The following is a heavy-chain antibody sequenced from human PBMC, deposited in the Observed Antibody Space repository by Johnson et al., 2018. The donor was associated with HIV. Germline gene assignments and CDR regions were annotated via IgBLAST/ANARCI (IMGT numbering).Heavy chain of an antibody. CDR2: ISYDGSEK. J-gene: IGHJ3*01. CDR3: ARVSDSDSN. Sequence: QVQLVESGGALVQPGGSLRLSCAASGFTVSRNYMSWVRQAPGKGLEWVAVISYDGSEKYYADSVKGRFTISRDNSKNTLYLQMNSLRAEDTAVYYCARVSDSDSNWGQGTMVTVSS. D-gene: IGHD3-22*01. CDR1: GFTVSRNY. V-gene: IGHV3-30*03.